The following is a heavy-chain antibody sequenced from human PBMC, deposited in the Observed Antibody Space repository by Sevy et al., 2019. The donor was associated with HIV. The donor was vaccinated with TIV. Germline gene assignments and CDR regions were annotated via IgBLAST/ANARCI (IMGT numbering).Heavy chain of an antibody. CDR1: GFTFSSHA. V-gene: IGHV3-30-3*01. CDR3: AREGLLFRRNYFDY. CDR2: IAYDGSNK. D-gene: IGHD2-21*02. J-gene: IGHJ4*02. Sequence: EGSLRLSCAASGFTFSSHAMHWVHQAPGKELEWVAVIAYDGSNKYYADSVKGRFTISRDNSKNTLYLQMNSLRAEDTAVYYCAREGLLFRRNYFDYWGQGTLVTVSS.